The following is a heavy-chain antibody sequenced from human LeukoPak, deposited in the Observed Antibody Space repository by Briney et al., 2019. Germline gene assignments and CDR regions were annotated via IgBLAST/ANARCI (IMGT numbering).Heavy chain of an antibody. J-gene: IGHJ4*02. CDR1: GGSISSSNW. V-gene: IGHV4-4*02. D-gene: IGHD3-16*02. Sequence: PSGTLSLTCAVSGGSISSSNWWSWVRQPPGKGLEWIGEIYHSGSTNYNPSLKSRVTISVDKSKNQFSLKLSSVTAADTAVYYCARGRRPSVWGSYRYRPYYFDYWGQGTLVTVSS. CDR3: ARGRRPSVWGSYRYRPYYFDY. CDR2: IYHSGST.